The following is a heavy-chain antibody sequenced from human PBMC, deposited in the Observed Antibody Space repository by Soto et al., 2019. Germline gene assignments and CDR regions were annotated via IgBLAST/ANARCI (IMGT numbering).Heavy chain of an antibody. D-gene: IGHD3-10*01. CDR2: IYYSGTT. J-gene: IGHJ4*02. CDR1: GGSISSADFF. CDR3: AREPYLPMARNDF. Sequence: PSETLSLTCTVSGGSISSADFFWTWLHQPPGKGLEWLGYIYYSGTTYYNPFLKGRLIISIDTSRNQFSLSLNSVTAADTAVYFCAREPYLPMARNDFWGQGAQVTVSS. V-gene: IGHV4-30-4*01.